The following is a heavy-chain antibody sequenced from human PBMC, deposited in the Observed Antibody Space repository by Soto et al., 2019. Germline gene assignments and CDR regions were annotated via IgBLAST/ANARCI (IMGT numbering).Heavy chain of an antibody. CDR1: GGSMSSYY. CDR2: IYYSGST. D-gene: IGHD5-18*01. CDR3: ARVGDSFGPFGY. J-gene: IGHJ4*02. V-gene: IGHV4-59*08. Sequence: QVQLQESGPGLVKPSETLSLTCTVSGGSMSSYYWSWIRQPPGKGLEYIGHIYYSGSTNFNPSLKSRVTISVDTSKNQFSLSLSSVTAADTAVYYCARVGDSFGPFGYWGQGTLVTVSS.